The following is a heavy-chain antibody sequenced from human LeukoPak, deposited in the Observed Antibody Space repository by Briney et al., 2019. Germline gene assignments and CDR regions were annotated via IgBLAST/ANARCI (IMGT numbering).Heavy chain of an antibody. CDR1: GDSISSYY. CDR3: ARKALPGNWFDP. CDR2: TYASGST. J-gene: IGHJ5*02. Sequence: SETLSLTCTVSGDSISSYYWSWIRQPAGKGLEWIGRTYASGSTNYNPSLKSRVTMSLDTSKNQFSLNLSSVTAADTAVYYCARKALPGNWFDPWGQGTLVTVSS. V-gene: IGHV4-4*07.